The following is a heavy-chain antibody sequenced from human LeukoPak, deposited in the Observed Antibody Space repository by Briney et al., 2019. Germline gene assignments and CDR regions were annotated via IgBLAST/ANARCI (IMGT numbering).Heavy chain of an antibody. CDR2: IYYSGST. V-gene: IGHV4-59*12. D-gene: IGHD1-1*01. CDR3: AREGTISPRGFDP. J-gene: IGHJ5*02. CDR1: GGSISTYY. Sequence: PSETLSLTCTVSGGSISTYYCSWIRQPPGKGLEWIGYIYYSGSTNYNPSFKSRVTISVDTSKNQFSLRLSSVTAADTAVYYCAREGTISPRGFDPWGQGTLVTVSS.